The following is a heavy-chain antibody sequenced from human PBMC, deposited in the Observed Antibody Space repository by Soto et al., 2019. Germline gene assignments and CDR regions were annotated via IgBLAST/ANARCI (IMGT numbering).Heavy chain of an antibody. D-gene: IGHD4-4*01. V-gene: IGHV3-48*02. CDR3: AXPEKTTAYYYYAMDV. CDR1: EIAFSDYV. Sequence: GGSLRPSCAASEIAFSDYVMFGVRQAPGKGLEWLSYISSGTSTIYYADSVKGRLTISRDNAQNSLYLQMNSLRDEDTAMYYCAXPEKTTAYYYYAMDVWGQGTTVTVSS. CDR2: ISSGTSTI. J-gene: IGHJ6*02.